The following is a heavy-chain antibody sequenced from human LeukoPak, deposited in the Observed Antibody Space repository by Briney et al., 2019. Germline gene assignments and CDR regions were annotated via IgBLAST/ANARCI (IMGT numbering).Heavy chain of an antibody. CDR2: IRGSGGST. Sequence: GGSLRLSCAASGFTFSNYAMSWVRQAPGKGLEWVSAIRGSGGSTYYADSLKGRFTISRDNSKNTLYLQMNSLRAEDTAVYYCARLGIITAAGSNDYWGQGTLVTVSS. D-gene: IGHD6-13*01. V-gene: IGHV3-23*01. CDR3: ARLGIITAAGSNDY. CDR1: GFTFSNYA. J-gene: IGHJ4*02.